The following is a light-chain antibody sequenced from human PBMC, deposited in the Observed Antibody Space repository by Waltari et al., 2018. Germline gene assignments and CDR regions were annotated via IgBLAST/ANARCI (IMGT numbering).Light chain of an antibody. CDR2: GAS. Sequence: EIVLTQSPGTLSLSPGERATLSCRASQSVSSSYLAWYQQKPGQAPRLLIYGASSRATCIPDRFSGSGSGTDFTLTISRLEPEDFAVYYCQQWTFGHGTKVEIK. V-gene: IGKV3-20*01. CDR1: QSVSSSY. CDR3: QQWT. J-gene: IGKJ1*01.